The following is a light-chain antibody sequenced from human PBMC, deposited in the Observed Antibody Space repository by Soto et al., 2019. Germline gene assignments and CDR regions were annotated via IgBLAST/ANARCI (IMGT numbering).Light chain of an antibody. V-gene: IGKV3-20*01. Sequence: EIVLTQYPGNLSLSPGERATLSCRASQSVSSSYLAWYQQKPGQAPRLLIYGASSRATGIPDRFSGSGSGTDFTLTISRLEPEDFAVYYCQQYGSSPLTWTFGQGTKVDIK. CDR1: QSVSSSY. J-gene: IGKJ1*01. CDR3: QQYGSSPLTWT. CDR2: GAS.